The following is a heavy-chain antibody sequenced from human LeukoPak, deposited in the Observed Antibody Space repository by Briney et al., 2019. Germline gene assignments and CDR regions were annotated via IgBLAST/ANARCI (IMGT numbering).Heavy chain of an antibody. CDR1: GGSISSSSYY. CDR2: IYYSGST. V-gene: IGHV4-39*01. Sequence: SETLSLTCTVSGGSISSSSYYWGWIRQPPGKGLEWIGSIYYSGSTYYNPSLKSRVTISVDTSKNQFSLKLSSETAADTAVYYCATESEYSGSYYEYWGQGTLVTVSS. J-gene: IGHJ4*02. CDR3: ATESEYSGSYYEY. D-gene: IGHD1-26*01.